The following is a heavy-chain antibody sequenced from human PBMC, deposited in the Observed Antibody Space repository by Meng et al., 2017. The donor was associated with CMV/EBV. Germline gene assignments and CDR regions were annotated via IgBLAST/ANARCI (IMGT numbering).Heavy chain of an antibody. J-gene: IGHJ4*02. CDR1: GGTFSSYA. CDR3: AREGAAASFDY. V-gene: IGHV1-69*05. CDR2: IIPIFGTA. Sequence: CKASGGTFSSYAISGVRQAPGQGLEWMGGIIPIFGTANYAQKFQGRVTITTDESTSTAYMELSSLRSEDTAVYYCAREGAAASFDYWGQGTLGTVSS. D-gene: IGHD6-13*01.